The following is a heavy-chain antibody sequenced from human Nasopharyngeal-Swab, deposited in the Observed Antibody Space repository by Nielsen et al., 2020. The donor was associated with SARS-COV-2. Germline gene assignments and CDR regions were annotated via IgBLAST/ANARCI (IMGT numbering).Heavy chain of an antibody. D-gene: IGHD5-18*01. V-gene: IGHV4-34*01. Sequence: GSLRLSCAVHGGSFSGYYWSWIRQPPGKGLEWIGEINHSGSTNYNPSLKSRVTISVDTSKNQFSLKLSSVTAADTAVYYCARENSSSYYYYMDVWGKGTTVTVSS. J-gene: IGHJ6*03. CDR2: INHSGST. CDR1: GGSFSGYY. CDR3: ARENSSSYYYYMDV.